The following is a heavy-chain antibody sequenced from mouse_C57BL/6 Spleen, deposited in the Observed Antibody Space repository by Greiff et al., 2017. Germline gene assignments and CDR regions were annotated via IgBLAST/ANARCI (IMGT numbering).Heavy chain of an antibody. D-gene: IGHD2-12*01. J-gene: IGHJ3*01. Sequence: EVQLQQSGPELVKPGASVKISCKASGYTFTDYYMNWVKQSPGKSLEWIGDINPNNGDTSYNQKFKGKATLTVDKSSSTAYMELRSLTSEDSAVYYCARSFAYDWFAYWGQGTLVTVSA. CDR1: GYTFTDYY. CDR2: INPNNGDT. CDR3: ARSFAYDWFAY. V-gene: IGHV1-26*01.